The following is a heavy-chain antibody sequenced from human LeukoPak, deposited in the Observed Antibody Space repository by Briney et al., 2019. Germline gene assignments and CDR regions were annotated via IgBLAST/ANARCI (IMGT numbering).Heavy chain of an antibody. CDR2: IYTSGST. J-gene: IGHJ4*02. CDR3: AREGDDILTGYPARNFDY. CDR1: GGSIGSYY. Sequence: SETLSLTCTVSGGSIGSYYWSWIRQPAGKGLEWIGRIYTSGSTNYNPSLKSRVTMSVDTSKNQFSLKLSSVTAADTAVYYCAREGDDILTGYPARNFDYWGQGTLVTVSS. D-gene: IGHD3-9*01. V-gene: IGHV4-4*07.